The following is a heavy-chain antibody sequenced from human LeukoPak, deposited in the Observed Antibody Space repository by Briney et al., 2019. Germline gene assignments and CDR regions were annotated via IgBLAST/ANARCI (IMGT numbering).Heavy chain of an antibody. Sequence: SETLSLTCTVSGGSISSYYWSWIRQPAGKGLEWIGYIYYSGSTYYNPSLKSRVTISVDTSKNQFSLKLSSVTAADTAVYYCASGYCSGGSCYCIDYWGQGTLVTVSS. CDR2: IYYSGST. CDR3: ASGYCSGGSCYCIDY. CDR1: GGSISSYY. D-gene: IGHD2-15*01. J-gene: IGHJ4*02. V-gene: IGHV4-59*06.